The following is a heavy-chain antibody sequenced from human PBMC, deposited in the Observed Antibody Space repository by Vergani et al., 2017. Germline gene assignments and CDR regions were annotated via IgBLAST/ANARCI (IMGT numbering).Heavy chain of an antibody. J-gene: IGHJ6*02. CDR1: GYTFTSYY. V-gene: IGHV1-46*01. D-gene: IGHD2-2*01. CDR3: ARARCSSTSCYYYGMDV. Sequence: QVQLVQSGAEVKKPGASVKVSCKASGYTFTSYYMHWVRQAPGQGLEWMGIINPSGGSTSYAQKFQGRVTMTRDTSTSTVYMELSSLRSEDTAVYYCARARCSSTSCYYYGMDVWGQGTTVTVSS. CDR2: INPSGGST.